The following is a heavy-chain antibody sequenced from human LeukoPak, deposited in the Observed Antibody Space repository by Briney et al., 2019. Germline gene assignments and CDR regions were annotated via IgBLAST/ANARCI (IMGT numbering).Heavy chain of an antibody. CDR3: ARDLLKGFCSGTNCYASPDY. CDR2: IKQDGSEK. J-gene: IGHJ4*02. CDR1: GFTFSSYW. Sequence: PGGSLRLSCAASGFTFSSYWMSWVRQAPGKGLEWAANIKQDGSEKYYVDSVRGRFTISRDNAKNSLYLQMNSLSAEDTAVYYCARDLLKGFCSGTNCYASPDYWGQGTLVTVSS. D-gene: IGHD2-2*01. V-gene: IGHV3-7*01.